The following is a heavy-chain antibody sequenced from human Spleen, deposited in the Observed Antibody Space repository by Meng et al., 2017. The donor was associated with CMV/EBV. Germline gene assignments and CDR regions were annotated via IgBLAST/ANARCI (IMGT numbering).Heavy chain of an antibody. J-gene: IGHJ6*02. CDR3: ASGGDGYNLAPLYYYGMDV. V-gene: IGHV1-69*05. CDR2: IIPIFGTT. CDR1: FSSNA. Sequence: FSSNAITWVRQAPGQGLEWMGGIIPIFGTTNYAQKFQGRVTITTDESTRTAYLELSNLRSEDTAVYYCASGGDGYNLAPLYYYGMDVWGQGTTVTVSS. D-gene: IGHD5-24*01.